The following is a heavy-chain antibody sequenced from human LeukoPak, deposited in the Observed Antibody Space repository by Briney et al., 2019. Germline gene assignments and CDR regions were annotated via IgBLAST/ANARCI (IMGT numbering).Heavy chain of an antibody. CDR2: IYSGGNT. Sequence: GGSLRLSCTVSGFTVSSNSMSWVRQAPGKGLEWVSFIYSGGNTHYSDSVKGRFTISRDNSKNTLYLQMNSLRAEDTAVYYCAKDGGSDPDSFDIWGQGTMVTVSS. J-gene: IGHJ3*02. CDR1: GFTVSSNS. CDR3: AKDGGSDPDSFDI. V-gene: IGHV3-53*05. D-gene: IGHD2-15*01.